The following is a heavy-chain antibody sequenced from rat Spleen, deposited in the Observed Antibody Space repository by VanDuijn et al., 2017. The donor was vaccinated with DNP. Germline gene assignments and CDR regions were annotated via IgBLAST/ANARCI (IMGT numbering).Heavy chain of an antibody. J-gene: IGHJ3*01. CDR3: TTDAAY. V-gene: IGHV5-58*01. CDR2: INPDGGNT. CDR1: GFTFSSYW. Sequence: EVQLVETGGGLVQPGRSLKLSCVASGFTFSSYWMYWIRQAPGKGLELVESINPDGGNTYYPDSVKGRFTISRDNAKSTLFLQMDSLRSEDTATYYCTTDAAYWGQGTLVTVSS.